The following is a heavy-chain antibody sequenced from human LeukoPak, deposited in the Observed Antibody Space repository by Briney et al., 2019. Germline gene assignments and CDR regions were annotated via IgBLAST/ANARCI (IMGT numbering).Heavy chain of an antibody. J-gene: IGHJ4*02. V-gene: IGHV3-23*01. CDR3: AKDRSIGTYYTFDH. Sequence: GGSLRLSCAGSGFTFSSYRMNWVRQAPGKGLEWVSSISASAAMTYYADSVKGRFTVSRDNSNNRLYLHMSGLTAADTAVYYCAKDRSIGTYYTFDHWGQGSLVTVSS. D-gene: IGHD1-26*01. CDR1: GFTFSSYR. CDR2: ISASAAMT.